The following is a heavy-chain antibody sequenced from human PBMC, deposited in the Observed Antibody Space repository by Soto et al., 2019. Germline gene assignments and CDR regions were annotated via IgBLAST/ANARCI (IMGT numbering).Heavy chain of an antibody. V-gene: IGHV3-30-3*01. CDR2: ISFDGSSK. Sequence: QVQLVESGGGVVQPGRSLRLSCAASGFNFSRSAIHWVRQAPGRGLEWVAVISFDGSSKKYADFVKGRFTISRDNSQNRLYLQMNSLRAEDTALYYCARDYGDYPFDYWGQGTLVTVSA. CDR1: GFNFSRSA. CDR3: ARDYGDYPFDY. D-gene: IGHD4-17*01. J-gene: IGHJ4*02.